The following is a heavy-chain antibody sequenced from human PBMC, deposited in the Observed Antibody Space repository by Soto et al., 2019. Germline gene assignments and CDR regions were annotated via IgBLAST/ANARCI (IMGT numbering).Heavy chain of an antibody. CDR3: AKSYGDTWQQYFFDS. Sequence: EVQLLESGGGLVQPGGSLRLSCTASGFTFSAYSMSWVRQAPGKGLEWVSGMSGLGGSTYYTDSVRGRFTISRDNSKNTLYLQMNSLRAEDTAVYYCAKSYGDTWQQYFFDSWCQGTLLTFSS. D-gene: IGHD5-18*01. CDR2: MSGLGGST. J-gene: IGHJ4*02. CDR1: GFTFSAYS. V-gene: IGHV3-23*01.